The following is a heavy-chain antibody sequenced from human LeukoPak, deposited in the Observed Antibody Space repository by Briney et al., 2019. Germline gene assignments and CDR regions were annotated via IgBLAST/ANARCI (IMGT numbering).Heavy chain of an antibody. D-gene: IGHD6-6*01. CDR2: ISSSGSTI. Sequence: GSLRLSCAASGFTFSDYYMSWIRQAPGKGLEWVSYISSSGSTIYYADSVKGRFTISRDNAKNSLYLQMNSLRAEDTAVYYCAKDRYSSSSTFHVDYWGQGTLVTVSS. J-gene: IGHJ4*02. V-gene: IGHV3-11*01. CDR1: GFTFSDYY. CDR3: AKDRYSSSSTFHVDY.